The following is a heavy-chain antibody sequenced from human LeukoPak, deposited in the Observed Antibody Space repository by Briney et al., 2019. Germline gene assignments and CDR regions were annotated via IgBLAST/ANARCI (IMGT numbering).Heavy chain of an antibody. CDR2: IYHSGST. V-gene: IGHV4-4*02. CDR1: GGSISSSNW. J-gene: IGHJ5*02. D-gene: IGHD5-18*01. Sequence: PSGTLSLTCAVSGGSISSSNWWSWVRQPPGKGLEWIGEIYHSGSTNYNPSLKSRVTISVDKSKNQFSLKLSSVTAADTAVYYCARDVEEYGYGSNWFDPWGQGTLVTVSS. CDR3: ARDVEEYGYGSNWFDP.